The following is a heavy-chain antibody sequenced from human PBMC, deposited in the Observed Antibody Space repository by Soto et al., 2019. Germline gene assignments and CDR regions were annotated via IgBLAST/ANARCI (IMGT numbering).Heavy chain of an antibody. CDR3: AKGRTGDSYDYYYYYMDV. CDR1: GFTFSSYA. J-gene: IGHJ6*03. V-gene: IGHV3-23*01. Sequence: GGSLRLSCAASGFTFSSYAMSWVRQAPGKGLEWVSAISGSGGSTYYADSVKGRFTISRDNSKNTLYLQMNSLRAEDTAVYYCAKGRTGDSYDYYYYYMDVWGKGTTVTVSS. CDR2: ISGSGGST. D-gene: IGHD7-27*01.